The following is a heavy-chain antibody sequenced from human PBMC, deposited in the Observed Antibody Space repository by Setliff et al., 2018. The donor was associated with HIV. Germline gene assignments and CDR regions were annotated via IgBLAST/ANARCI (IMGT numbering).Heavy chain of an antibody. J-gene: IGHJ4*02. V-gene: IGHV3-30*05. CDR2: ISYVGSNR. CDR1: GITFSSHG. D-gene: IGHD3-16*01. Sequence: PGGSLRLSCAASGITFSSHGMHWVRQAPGKGLEWVAVISYVGSNRYYADSVKGRFTISRDNSKNTLYLQMNSLRAEGTAVYYCAKEAIYVGYADYWGQGTLVTVS. CDR3: AKEAIYVGYADY.